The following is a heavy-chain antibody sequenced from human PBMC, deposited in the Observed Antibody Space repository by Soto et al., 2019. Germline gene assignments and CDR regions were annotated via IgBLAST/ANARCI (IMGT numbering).Heavy chain of an antibody. CDR3: AKDRDYYDSSDAVDY. V-gene: IGHV3-23*01. CDR1: GFTFSSYA. J-gene: IGHJ4*02. D-gene: IGHD3-22*01. Sequence: GGSLRLSCAASGFTFSSYAMSWVRQAPGKGLEWVSAISGSGGSTYYADSVKGRFTISRGNSKNTLYLQMNSLRAEDTAVYYCAKDRDYYDSSDAVDYWGQGTLVTVSS. CDR2: ISGSGGST.